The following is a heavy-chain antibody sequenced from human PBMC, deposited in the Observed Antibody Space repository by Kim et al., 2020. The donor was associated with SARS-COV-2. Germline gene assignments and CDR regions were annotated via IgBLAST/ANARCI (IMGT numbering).Heavy chain of an antibody. Sequence: GGSLRLSCAASGFTFSSYGMHWVRQAPGKGLEWVAVISYDGSNKYYADSVKGRFTISRDNSKNTLYLQMNSLRAEDTAVYYCAKDHQPIQHWGQGTLVTVSS. CDR3: AKDHQPIQH. D-gene: IGHD2-2*01. V-gene: IGHV3-30*18. CDR2: ISYDGSNK. CDR1: GFTFSSYG. J-gene: IGHJ1*01.